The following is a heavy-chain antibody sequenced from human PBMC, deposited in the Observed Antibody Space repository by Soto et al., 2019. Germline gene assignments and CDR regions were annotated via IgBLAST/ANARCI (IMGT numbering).Heavy chain of an antibody. V-gene: IGHV3-23*01. J-gene: IGHJ4*02. CDR3: AKDKEVATIGGAFDY. CDR2: ISNRGDTT. Sequence: EVQLLESGGGLVQPGGSLRLSCAASGITFSSYAMNWVRQAPGKGLEWVSVISNRGDTTYYADSVKGRFTISRDNSKKPLYRQPTSLRAEDTAMYYCAKDKEVATIGGAFDYWGQGTLLTVST. D-gene: IGHD5-12*01. CDR1: GITFSSYA.